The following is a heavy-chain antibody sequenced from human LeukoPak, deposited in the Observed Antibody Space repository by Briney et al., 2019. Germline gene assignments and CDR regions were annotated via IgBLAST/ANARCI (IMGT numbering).Heavy chain of an antibody. J-gene: IGHJ5*02. CDR2: IIPIFGTA. CDR1: GGTFSSYA. D-gene: IGHD6-19*01. Sequence: SVKVSCKASGGTFSSYAISWVRQAPGQGLEWMGGIIPIFGTANYAQKFRGRVTITADKSTSTAYMELSSLRSEDTAVYYCARVVAVAGTPGSWFDPWGQGTLVTVSS. CDR3: ARVVAVAGTPGSWFDP. V-gene: IGHV1-69*06.